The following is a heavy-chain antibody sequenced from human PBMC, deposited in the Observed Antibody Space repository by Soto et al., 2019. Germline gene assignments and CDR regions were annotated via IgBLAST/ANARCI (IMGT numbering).Heavy chain of an antibody. CDR2: IDSGDGT. J-gene: IGHJ6*02. D-gene: IGHD3-9*01. V-gene: IGHV3-53*01. CDR3: ARGWLAF. CDR1: GVTISDNY. Sequence: PGESLKISCAASGVTISDNYMSWVRQAPGKGLEWVSIIDSGDGTYYADSVKGRFTISRDNSKNTLYLQMNSLRAEDTAVYYCARGWLAFWGQGTTVTVSS.